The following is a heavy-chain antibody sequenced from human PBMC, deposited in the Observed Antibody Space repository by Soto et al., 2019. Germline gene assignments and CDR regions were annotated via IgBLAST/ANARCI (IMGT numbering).Heavy chain of an antibody. D-gene: IGHD3-3*01. Sequence: KGLEWVAVISYDGSNKYYADSVKGRFTISRDNSKNTLYLQMNSLRAEDAAVYYCARADGFGVVTPFMDYWGQGTLVTVSS. J-gene: IGHJ4*02. CDR3: ARADGFGVVTPFMDY. V-gene: IGHV3-30-3*01. CDR2: ISYDGSNK.